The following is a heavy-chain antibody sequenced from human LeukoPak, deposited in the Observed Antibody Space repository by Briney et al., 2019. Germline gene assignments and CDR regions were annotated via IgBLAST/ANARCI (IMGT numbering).Heavy chain of an antibody. CDR3: AKPGMDFDWLLYYYFDY. V-gene: IGHV3-23*01. CDR2: ISGSGGST. Sequence: PGGSLRLSCAASGFTFSSYAMSWVRQAPGKGLEWVSAISGSGGSTYYADSVKGRFTISRDNSKNTLYLQMNSLRAEDTAVYYCAKPGMDFDWLLYYYFDYWGQGTLVTVSS. D-gene: IGHD3-9*01. CDR1: GFTFSSYA. J-gene: IGHJ4*02.